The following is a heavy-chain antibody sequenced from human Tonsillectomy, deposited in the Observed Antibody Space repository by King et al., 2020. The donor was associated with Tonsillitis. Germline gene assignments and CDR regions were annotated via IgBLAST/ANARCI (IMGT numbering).Heavy chain of an antibody. CDR2: IDPSDSYT. V-gene: IGHV5-10-1*03. CDR1: GYSFTTYW. CDR3: ARSYYYGSGSYSDDY. Sequence: QLVQSGAEVKKPGESLRISCQGSGYSFTTYWINWVRQVPGKGLEWMGRIDPSDSYTNYSPSFQGHVTISADKSISTAYLQWSSLKASDTAIYYCARSYYYGSGSYSDDYWGQGTLVTVSS. D-gene: IGHD3-10*01. J-gene: IGHJ4*02.